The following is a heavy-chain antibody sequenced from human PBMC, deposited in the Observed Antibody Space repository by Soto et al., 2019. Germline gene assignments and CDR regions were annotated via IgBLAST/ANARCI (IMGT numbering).Heavy chain of an antibody. CDR1: GFTLSSYG. D-gene: IGHD1-26*01. J-gene: IGHJ6*02. V-gene: IGHV3-30*18. CDR2: ISYDGSNK. CDR3: ANLVGATDYYYYYYGMDV. Sequence: PGXSLRLSCAASGFTLSSYGLHWFRQAPVNGLEWVAVISYDGSNKYYADSVKGRFTISRDNSKNTLYLQMNGLRAEDTAVYYCANLVGATDYYYYYYGMDVWGQGTTVTVSS.